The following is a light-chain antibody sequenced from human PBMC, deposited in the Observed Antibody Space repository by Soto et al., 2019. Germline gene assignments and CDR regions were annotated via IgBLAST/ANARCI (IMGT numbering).Light chain of an antibody. CDR1: QTISSW. J-gene: IGKJ1*01. Sequence: IQMTQSPSTLSGSVGDRVTITCRASQTISSWLAWYQQKPGKAPKLLIYKASTLKSGVPSRFSGSGSGTEFTLTISSLQPDDFATYYCQHYNSYLEAFGQGTKVDIK. CDR2: KAS. CDR3: QHYNSYLEA. V-gene: IGKV1-5*03.